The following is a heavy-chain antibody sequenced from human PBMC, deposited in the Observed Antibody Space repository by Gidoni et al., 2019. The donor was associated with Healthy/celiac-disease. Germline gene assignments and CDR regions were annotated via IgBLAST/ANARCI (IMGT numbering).Heavy chain of an antibody. J-gene: IGHJ5*02. Sequence: QVQLVQSGAEVKKPVSSVKVSCKASGGTFSSYSISWVRQAPGQGLEWMGGIIPIFGTANYAQKFQGRVTITADESTSTAYMELSSLRSEDTAVYYCARDRYSNFGVVLPSFDPWGQGTLVTVSS. CDR2: IIPIFGTA. V-gene: IGHV1-69*01. D-gene: IGHD3-3*01. CDR1: GGTFSSYS. CDR3: ARDRYSNFGVVLPSFDP.